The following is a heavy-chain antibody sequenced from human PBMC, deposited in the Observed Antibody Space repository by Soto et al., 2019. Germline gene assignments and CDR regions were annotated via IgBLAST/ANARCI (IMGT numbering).Heavy chain of an antibody. CDR2: ISGSGGST. D-gene: IGHD1-26*01. J-gene: IGHJ4*02. CDR1: GFTFSSYA. Sequence: EVQLLESGGGLVQPGGSLRLSCAASGFTFSSYAMSWVRQAPGKGLEWVSAISGSGGSTYYADSVKGRFTISRDNSKNTRNLQMNRLRAEDTAVYYCAKDFLGSGRRETPLDYWGQGTLVTVSS. CDR3: AKDFLGSGRRETPLDY. V-gene: IGHV3-23*01.